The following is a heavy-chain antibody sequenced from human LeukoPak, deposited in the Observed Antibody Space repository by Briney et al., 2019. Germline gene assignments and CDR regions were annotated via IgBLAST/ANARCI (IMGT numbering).Heavy chain of an antibody. Sequence: GGSLRLSCAASGFTFSSYAMSWVRQAPGKGLEWVSAISGSGGSTYYADSVKGRFTISRDNTKNTLYLQMNSLRAEDTAVYYCAKGGYSSGWYSAFDIWGQGTMVTVSS. D-gene: IGHD6-19*01. CDR1: GFTFSSYA. V-gene: IGHV3-23*01. CDR3: AKGGYSSGWYSAFDI. J-gene: IGHJ3*02. CDR2: ISGSGGST.